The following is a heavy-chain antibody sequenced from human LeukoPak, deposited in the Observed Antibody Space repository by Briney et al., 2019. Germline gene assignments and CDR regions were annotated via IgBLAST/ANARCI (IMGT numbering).Heavy chain of an antibody. V-gene: IGHV4-39*01. CDR2: IYYSGST. CDR3: ARSYYYDYRQIDY. Sequence: SSETLSLTCTVSGDSISTSSYYWDWIRQPPGKGLEWLGSIYYSGSTYYNPSLKSRVTISVDTSKKQFSLTLYSVTAADTAVFYCARSYYYDYRQIDYWGQGTLVTVSS. CDR1: GDSISTSSYY. D-gene: IGHD3-22*01. J-gene: IGHJ4*02.